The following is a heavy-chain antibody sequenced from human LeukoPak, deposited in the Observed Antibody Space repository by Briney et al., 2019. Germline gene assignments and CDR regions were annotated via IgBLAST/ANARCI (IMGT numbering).Heavy chain of an antibody. D-gene: IGHD2-2*01. CDR2: IYYSGSA. CDR1: GGSISSYY. J-gene: IGHJ5*02. Sequence: SETLSLTCTVSGGSISSYYWSWIRQPPGKGLEWIGYIYYSGSANYNPSLKSRVTISVDTSKNQFSLKLSSVTAADTAVYYCARDCSSTSCYPGGGWFHPGGRGPLVTVSS. CDR3: ARDCSSTSCYPGGGWFHP. V-gene: IGHV4-59*01.